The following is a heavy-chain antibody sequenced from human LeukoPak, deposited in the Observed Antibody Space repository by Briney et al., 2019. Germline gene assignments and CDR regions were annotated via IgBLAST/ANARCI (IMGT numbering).Heavy chain of an antibody. Sequence: SETLSLTFTVSGGSISSYYWSWIRQPPGKGLEWIGYIYTSGSTNYNPSLKSRVTISVDTSKNQFSLKLSSVTAADTAVYYCARLATTYWGGDCYSWGQGTLVTVSS. CDR2: IYTSGST. J-gene: IGHJ1*01. D-gene: IGHD2-21*02. CDR1: GGSISSYY. CDR3: ARLATTYWGGDCYS. V-gene: IGHV4-4*09.